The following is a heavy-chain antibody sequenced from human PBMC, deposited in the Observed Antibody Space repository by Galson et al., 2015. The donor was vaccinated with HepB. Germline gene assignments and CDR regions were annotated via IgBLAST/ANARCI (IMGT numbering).Heavy chain of an antibody. CDR1: GFTFSSYG. V-gene: IGHV3-30*18. D-gene: IGHD6-13*01. CDR2: ISYDGSNK. Sequence: SLRLSCAASGFTFSSYGMHWVRQAPGMGLEWVAVISYDGSNKYYADSVKGRFTISRDNSKNTLYLQMNSLRAEDTAVYYCAKPITAASVGDAFDIWGQGTMVTVSS. CDR3: AKPITAASVGDAFDI. J-gene: IGHJ3*02.